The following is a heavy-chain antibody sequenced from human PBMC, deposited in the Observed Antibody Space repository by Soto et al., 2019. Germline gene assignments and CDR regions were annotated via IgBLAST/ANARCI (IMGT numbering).Heavy chain of an antibody. V-gene: IGHV3-30-3*01. CDR2: ISYDGSNK. D-gene: IGHD3-3*01. CDR1: GFTFSSYA. Sequence: GGSLRLSCAASGFTFSSYAMHWVRQAPGKGLEWVAVISYDGSNKYYADSVKGRFTISRDNSKNTLYLQMNSLRAEDTAVYYCARDPTAYYDFWSGYFGYWGQGTLVTVSS. J-gene: IGHJ4*02. CDR3: ARDPTAYYDFWSGYFGY.